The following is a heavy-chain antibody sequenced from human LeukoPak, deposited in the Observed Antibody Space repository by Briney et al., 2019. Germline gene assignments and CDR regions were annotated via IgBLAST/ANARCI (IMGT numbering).Heavy chain of an antibody. D-gene: IGHD6-19*01. V-gene: IGHV3-11*04. CDR3: AKVSGIAVAANGYYFDY. Sequence: GGSLRLSCAASGFTFSDYYMSWIRQAPGKGLEWVSYISSSGSTIYYADSVKGRFTISRDNSKNTLYLQMNSLRAEDTAVYYCAKVSGIAVAANGYYFDYWGQGTLVTVSS. CDR1: GFTFSDYY. J-gene: IGHJ4*02. CDR2: ISSSGSTI.